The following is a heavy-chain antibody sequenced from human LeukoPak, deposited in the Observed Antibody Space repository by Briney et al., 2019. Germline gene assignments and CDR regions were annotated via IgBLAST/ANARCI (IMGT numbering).Heavy chain of an antibody. Sequence: QPGGSLRLPCAASGFTFNNYWMDWVRQAPGKGLEWVANIQQDGSEKYYVDSVKGRFTISRDNSKNTLYLQMDSLRAEDTAVYHCAKEAYACFDYWGQGTLVTVSS. D-gene: IGHD2-21*01. V-gene: IGHV3-7*01. CDR2: IQQDGSEK. CDR3: AKEAYACFDY. J-gene: IGHJ4*02. CDR1: GFTFNNYW.